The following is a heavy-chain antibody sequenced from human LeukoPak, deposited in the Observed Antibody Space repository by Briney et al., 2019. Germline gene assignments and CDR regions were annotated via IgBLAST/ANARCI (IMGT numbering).Heavy chain of an antibody. J-gene: IGHJ6*02. D-gene: IGHD6-6*01. V-gene: IGHV3-30*18. Sequence: GGSLRLSCAASGFAFSNYGMHWVRQAPGKGLDWVAVISYDGSNNYYEDSVKGRFTISRDNSKNTLYLQMNSLTDEDTAVYYCAKYSSSSNYYYGMDVWGQGTTVTVSS. CDR1: GFAFSNYG. CDR2: ISYDGSNN. CDR3: AKYSSSSNYYYGMDV.